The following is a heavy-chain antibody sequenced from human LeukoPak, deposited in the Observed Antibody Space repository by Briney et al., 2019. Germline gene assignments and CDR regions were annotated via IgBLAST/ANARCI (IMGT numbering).Heavy chain of an antibody. J-gene: IGHJ3*02. CDR1: GFTFSDYY. Sequence: GGSLRLSCAASGFTFSDYYMSWLRQAPGKGLEWASYISSSGSTIYYADSVKGRFTISRDNAKNSLYLQMNSLRAEDTAVYYCARDSDYGLDAFDIWGQGTMVTVSS. V-gene: IGHV3-11*01. CDR2: ISSSGSTI. D-gene: IGHD4/OR15-4a*01. CDR3: ARDSDYGLDAFDI.